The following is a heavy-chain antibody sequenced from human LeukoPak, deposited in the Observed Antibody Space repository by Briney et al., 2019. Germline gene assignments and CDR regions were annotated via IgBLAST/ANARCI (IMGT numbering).Heavy chain of an antibody. D-gene: IGHD6-13*01. CDR1: GFTFSSYS. J-gene: IGHJ3*02. CDR3: AKDQSPSSSWYNDAFDI. CDR2: ISSSSSYI. V-gene: IGHV3-21*04. Sequence: PGGSLRLSCAASGFTFSSYSMNWVRQAPGKGLEWVSSISSSSSYIYYADSVKGRFTISRDNSKNTLYLQMNSLRAEDTAVYYCAKDQSPSSSWYNDAFDIWGQGTMVTVSS.